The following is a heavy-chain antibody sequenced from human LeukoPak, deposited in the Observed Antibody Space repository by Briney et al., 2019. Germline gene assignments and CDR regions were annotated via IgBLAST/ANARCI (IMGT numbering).Heavy chain of an antibody. V-gene: IGHV4-59*01. CDR1: GASLSPYS. Sequence: PSETLSLTCADSGASLSPYSWSWIRQSPGKRLEWIGDIFYSGTVNSNPSLQSRVTMSVDTSKNLFSLSPTSVTAADTAVYYCARGLRGDHGLDVWGQGTTVTVSS. CDR3: ARGLRGDHGLDV. J-gene: IGHJ6*02. CDR2: IFYSGTV. D-gene: IGHD3-16*01.